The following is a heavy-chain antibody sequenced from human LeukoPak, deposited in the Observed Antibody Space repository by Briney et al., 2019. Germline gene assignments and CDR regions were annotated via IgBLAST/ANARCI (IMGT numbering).Heavy chain of an antibody. CDR3: TRRVSATRWFDP. J-gene: IGHJ5*02. D-gene: IGHD2-15*01. Sequence: GGSLRLSCAASGFTFSDYWMHWVRQAPEKGLEWVSRIIGDGSTTIYADSVKGRFTISRDNAKNTMYLQMNSLRVEDTAVYYCTRRVSATRWFDPWGQGTLVTVSS. V-gene: IGHV3-74*01. CDR1: GFTFSDYW. CDR2: IIGDGSTT.